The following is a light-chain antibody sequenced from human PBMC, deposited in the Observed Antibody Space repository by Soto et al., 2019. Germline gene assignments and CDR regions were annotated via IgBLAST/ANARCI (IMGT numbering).Light chain of an antibody. CDR2: GAA. CDR3: QQYGSAPPYT. J-gene: IGKJ2*01. CDR1: QSVSSSY. V-gene: IGKV3-20*01. Sequence: EIVLTQSPGTLSLSPGDRATISCRASQSVSSSYLAWYQQQPDQAPRLLIYGAASRAAGSPATFSGSGSGTDFTLTISRMEPEDFAVSYCQQYGSAPPYTFGQGTKLEIK.